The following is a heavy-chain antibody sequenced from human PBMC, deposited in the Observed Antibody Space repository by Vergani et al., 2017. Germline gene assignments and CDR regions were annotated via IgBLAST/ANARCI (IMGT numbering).Heavy chain of an antibody. CDR3: ARTAVVVAAIYY. CDR2: INHSGST. CDR1: GGSFSGYY. J-gene: IGHJ4*02. D-gene: IGHD2-15*01. Sequence: QVQLQQWGAGLLKPSETLSLTCAVYGGSFSGYYWSWIRQPPGKGLEWIGEINHSGSTNYNPSLKSRVTISVDTSKNQFSLKLSSVTAADTAVYYCARTAVVVAAIYYWGQGTLVTVSS. V-gene: IGHV4-34*01.